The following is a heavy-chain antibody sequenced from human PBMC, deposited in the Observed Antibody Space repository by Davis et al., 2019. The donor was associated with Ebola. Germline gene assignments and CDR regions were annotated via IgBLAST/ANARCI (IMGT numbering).Heavy chain of an antibody. Sequence: GESLKISCAASGFTFSNYGMNWVRQAPGKRLEWVSSISSSSSSIYYAGSVKGRFTISRDNAKNSLFLQMNSLRAEDTAVYYCARMDRSRFLEWVLNGMDVWGQGTTVTVSS. D-gene: IGHD3-3*01. V-gene: IGHV3-21*01. CDR1: GFTFSNYG. CDR2: ISSSSSSI. CDR3: ARMDRSRFLEWVLNGMDV. J-gene: IGHJ6*02.